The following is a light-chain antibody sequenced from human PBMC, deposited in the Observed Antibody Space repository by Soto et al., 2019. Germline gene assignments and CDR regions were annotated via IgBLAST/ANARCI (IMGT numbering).Light chain of an antibody. CDR1: SSDVGSYNL. CDR2: EGT. J-gene: IGLJ1*01. CDR3: CSYAGSSFYV. V-gene: IGLV2-23*01. Sequence: ALTEPASVTGSPGQSITISCTGTSSDVGSYNLVSWYQQHPGKAPKLMIYEGTKRPSGVSNRFSGSKSGNTASLTISGLQAEDEADYYCCSYAGSSFYVFGTGTKVTVL.